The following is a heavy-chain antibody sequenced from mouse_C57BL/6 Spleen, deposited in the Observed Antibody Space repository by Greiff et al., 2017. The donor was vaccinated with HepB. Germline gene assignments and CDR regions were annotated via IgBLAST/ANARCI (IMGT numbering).Heavy chain of an antibody. V-gene: IGHV1-39*01. CDR1: GYSFTDYN. D-gene: IGHD1-1*01. J-gene: IGHJ2*01. CDR3: ARSGYYGSNFDY. CDR2: INPNYGTT. Sequence: VHVKQSGPELVKPGASVKISCKASGYSFTDYNMNWVKQSNGKSLEWIGVINPNYGTTSYNQKFKGKATLTVDQSSSTAYMQLNSLTSEDSAVYYCARSGYYGSNFDYWGQGTTLTVSS.